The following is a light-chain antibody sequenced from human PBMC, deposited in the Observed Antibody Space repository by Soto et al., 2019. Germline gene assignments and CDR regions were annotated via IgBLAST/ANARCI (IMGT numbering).Light chain of an antibody. CDR3: CSYAGGVI. Sequence: QSVLTQPASVSGSPGQSITISCTGTSSDVGSYNLVSWYQQYPGKAPKLMIYEVTKRPSGVSDRFSGSKSGNTASLTISGLQDEDDADYYCCSYAGGVIFGGGTKLTVL. CDR2: EVT. CDR1: SSDVGSYNL. J-gene: IGLJ2*01. V-gene: IGLV2-23*02.